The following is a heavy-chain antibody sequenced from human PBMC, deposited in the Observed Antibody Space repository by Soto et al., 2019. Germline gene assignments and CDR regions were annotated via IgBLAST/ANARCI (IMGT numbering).Heavy chain of an antibody. Sequence: VQLLESGGRFVQPGGSLGLSCAASGFTFRSYGMSWVRQAPGKGLEWISGISDNGGRTDYADSVKGRFTISRDNSKNTLFLQMTTLTADDTAVYYCAKRELDDKWGQGTLVIVS. V-gene: IGHV3-23*01. J-gene: IGHJ4*02. CDR2: ISDNGGRT. D-gene: IGHD1-7*01. CDR1: GFTFRSYG. CDR3: AKRELDDK.